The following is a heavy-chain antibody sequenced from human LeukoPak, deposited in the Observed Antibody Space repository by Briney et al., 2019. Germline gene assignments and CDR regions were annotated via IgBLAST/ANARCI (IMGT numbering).Heavy chain of an antibody. V-gene: IGHV3-23*01. CDR2: ISAGGTT. CDR3: AREGEYGDYFDY. CDR1: GFMFSSFS. Sequence: PGGSLRLSCAGSGFMFSSFSMSWVRHVPGKGLEWVSTISAGGTTYYADSVKGRFTISRDNSKNTLYLQMNSLRAEDTAVYYCAREGEYGDYFDYWGQGTLVTVSS. D-gene: IGHD3-16*01. J-gene: IGHJ4*02.